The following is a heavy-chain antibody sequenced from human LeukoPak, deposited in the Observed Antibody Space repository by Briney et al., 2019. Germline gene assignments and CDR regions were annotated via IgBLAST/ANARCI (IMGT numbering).Heavy chain of an antibody. CDR2: INPNSGGT. J-gene: IGHJ4*02. Sequence: ASVKVSCKSSGYTFTGYYMYWVRQAPGQGLEWMGWINPNSGGTNYAQKFQGRVTMTRDTSISTAYMELSRLRSDDTAVYYCARGTLPSKQLVPLGYWGQGTLVTVSS. V-gene: IGHV1-2*02. CDR1: GYTFTGYY. D-gene: IGHD6-13*01. CDR3: ARGTLPSKQLVPLGY.